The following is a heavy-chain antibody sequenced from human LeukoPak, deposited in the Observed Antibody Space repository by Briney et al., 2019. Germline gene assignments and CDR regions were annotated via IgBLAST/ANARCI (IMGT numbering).Heavy chain of an antibody. CDR3: ARVYYSSSYDYWYFNL. Sequence: SETLSLACTVSGGSIRSYYWSWIRQPPGKGLEWIGYIYYSGNTNYNPSLKSRLTISIDTSKNQFSLKLSSVTAADTAVYYCARVYYSSSYDYWYFNLWGRGTLVTVSS. CDR1: GGSIRSYY. V-gene: IGHV4-59*01. D-gene: IGHD6-13*01. J-gene: IGHJ2*01. CDR2: IYYSGNT.